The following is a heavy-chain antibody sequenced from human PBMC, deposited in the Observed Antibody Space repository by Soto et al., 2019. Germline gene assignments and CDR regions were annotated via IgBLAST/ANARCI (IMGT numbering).Heavy chain of an antibody. Sequence: SETLSLTCTVSGCSISSGSFYWTWIRQHPGKGLEFIGYIYYSGDTYYNPSLRSRVIISLDTSKNQFSLRLNPVTAADTAVYYCAREWSGGRRDGNPDKYYGMDVWGQGTKVTVSS. CDR3: AREWSGGRRDGNPDKYYGMDV. CDR2: IYYSGDT. D-gene: IGHD2-15*01. J-gene: IGHJ6*02. V-gene: IGHV4-31*03. CDR1: GCSISSGSFY.